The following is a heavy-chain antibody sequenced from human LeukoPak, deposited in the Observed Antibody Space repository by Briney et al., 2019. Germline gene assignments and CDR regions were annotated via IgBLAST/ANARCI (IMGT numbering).Heavy chain of an antibody. D-gene: IGHD6-19*01. V-gene: IGHV3-23*01. CDR3: AKAELSSGWQFDY. CDR2: ISGSGGST. Sequence: PGGSLRLSCAASGFTFSSYGMSWVRQTPGKGLEWVSAISGSGGSTYYADSVKGRFTISRDNSKNTLYLQMNSLRAEDTAVYYCAKAELSSGWQFDYWGQGTLVTVSS. CDR1: GFTFSSYG. J-gene: IGHJ4*02.